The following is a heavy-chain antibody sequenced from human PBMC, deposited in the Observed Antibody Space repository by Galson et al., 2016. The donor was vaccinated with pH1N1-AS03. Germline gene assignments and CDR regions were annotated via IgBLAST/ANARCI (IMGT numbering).Heavy chain of an antibody. V-gene: IGHV4-38-2*02. J-gene: IGHJ4*02. CDR3: AREGAAADPDDS. CDR2: IYHSGST. D-gene: IGHD6-13*01. CDR1: GYSISSGYY. Sequence: LSLTCAVSGYSISSGYYWGWIRQPPGKGLEWIESIYHSGSTYYNPSLKSRITISVDTSKNQFSLNLYSVTAADTAVYYCAREGAAADPDDSWGQGTLVTVSS.